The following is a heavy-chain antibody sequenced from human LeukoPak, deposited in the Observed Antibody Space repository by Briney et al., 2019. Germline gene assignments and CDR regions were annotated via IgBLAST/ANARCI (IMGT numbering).Heavy chain of an antibody. V-gene: IGHV3-64*01. J-gene: IGHJ6*03. Sequence: PGGSLRLSCAASGFTFSSYAMHWVRQAPGKGLEYVSAISGNGGSTYYANSVKGRFTISRDNSKNTLYLQMGSLRAEDMAVYYCARRYSSGWYLLDYMDVWGKGTTVTVSS. D-gene: IGHD6-19*01. CDR2: ISGNGGST. CDR1: GFTFSSYA. CDR3: ARRYSSGWYLLDYMDV.